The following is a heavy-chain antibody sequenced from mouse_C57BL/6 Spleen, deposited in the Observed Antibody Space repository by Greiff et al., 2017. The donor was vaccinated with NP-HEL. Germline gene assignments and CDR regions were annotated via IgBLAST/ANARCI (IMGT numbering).Heavy chain of an antibody. V-gene: IGHV5-9*04. CDR2: ISGGGGNT. Sequence: VHLVESGGGLVKPGGSLKLSCAASGFTFTSYTMSWVRQTPEKRLEWVATISGGGGNTYYPDSVKGRFTISRDNAKNTLYLQMSSLRSEDTALYYCARRGTTVVAPFAYWGQGTLVTVSA. D-gene: IGHD1-1*01. J-gene: IGHJ3*01. CDR1: GFTFTSYT. CDR3: ARRGTTVVAPFAY.